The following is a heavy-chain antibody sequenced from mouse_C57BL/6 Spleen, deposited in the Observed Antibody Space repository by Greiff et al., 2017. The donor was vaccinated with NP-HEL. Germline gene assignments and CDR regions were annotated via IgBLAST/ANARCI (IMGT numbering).Heavy chain of an antibody. D-gene: IGHD1-1*01. CDR3: ASHYGTPFDY. Sequence: QVQLQQSGAELVMPGASVKLSCKASGYTFTSYWMHWVKQRPGQGLEWIGEIDPSDSYTNYNQKFKGKSTLTVDKSSSTAYMQLSSLTSADSAVDYCASHYGTPFDYWGQGTTLTVSS. CDR1: GYTFTSYW. V-gene: IGHV1-69*01. CDR2: IDPSDSYT. J-gene: IGHJ2*01.